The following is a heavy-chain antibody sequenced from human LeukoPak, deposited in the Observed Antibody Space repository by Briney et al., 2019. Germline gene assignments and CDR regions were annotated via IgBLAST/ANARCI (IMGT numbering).Heavy chain of an antibody. J-gene: IGHJ4*02. CDR1: GFPFDGYW. Sequence: PGGSLRLSCVASGFPFDGYWMSWVRQAPGKGLEWVANIKHDGSEKNFVDSVKGRFTISRDNAENSLILQMNSLRADDTAVYFCARQPIYEAYFDFWGQGTLVSVSS. CDR2: IKHDGSEK. D-gene: IGHD3-16*01. CDR3: ARQPIYEAYFDF. V-gene: IGHV3-7*01.